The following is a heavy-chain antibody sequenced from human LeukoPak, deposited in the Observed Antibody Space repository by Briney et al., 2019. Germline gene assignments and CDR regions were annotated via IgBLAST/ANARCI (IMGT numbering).Heavy chain of an antibody. CDR1: GFTFSSYE. Sequence: PGGSLRLSCAASGFTFSSYEMNWVRQAPGKGLEWVSYISTTGSSIYYADSVKGRFTISRDNVKNLLYLQMNSLRAEDTAVYYCAGVQRGIEGALNYWGQGTLATVSS. J-gene: IGHJ4*02. D-gene: IGHD6-19*01. CDR3: AGVQRGIEGALNY. CDR2: ISTTGSSI. V-gene: IGHV3-48*03.